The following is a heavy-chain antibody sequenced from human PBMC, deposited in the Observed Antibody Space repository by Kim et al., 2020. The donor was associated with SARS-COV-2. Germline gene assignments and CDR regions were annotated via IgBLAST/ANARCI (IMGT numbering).Heavy chain of an antibody. CDR3: AKVGGIAAAGLDY. V-gene: IGHV3-30*18. Sequence: GGSLRLSCAASGFTFSSYGMHWVRQAPGKGLEGVALISYDGSNKYYADSVKGRFTISRDNSKNTLYLQMNSLRAEDTAVYYCAKVGGIAAAGLDYWGQGT. J-gene: IGHJ4*02. D-gene: IGHD6-13*01. CDR1: GFTFSSYG. CDR2: ISYDGSNK.